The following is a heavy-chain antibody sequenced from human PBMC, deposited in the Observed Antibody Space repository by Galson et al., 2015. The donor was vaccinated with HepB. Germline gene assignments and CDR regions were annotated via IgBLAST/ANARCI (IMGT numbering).Heavy chain of an antibody. J-gene: IGHJ2*01. CDR3: ARSRTITIFPLYFDL. CDR1: GYTFTSYG. V-gene: IGHV1-18*01. D-gene: IGHD3-9*01. CDR2: ISAYNGNT. Sequence: SVKVSCKASGYTFTSYGISWVRQAPGQGLEWMGWISAYNGNTNYAQKLQGRVTMTTDTSTSTAYMELRSLRSDDTAVYYCARSRTITIFPLYFDLWGRGTLVTVSS.